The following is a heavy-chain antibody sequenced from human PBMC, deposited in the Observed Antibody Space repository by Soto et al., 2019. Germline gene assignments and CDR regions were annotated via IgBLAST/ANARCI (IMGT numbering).Heavy chain of an antibody. CDR2: ISYDGSNK. CDR1: GFTFSSYA. CDR3: ARDQARDSYSSSWYGLGTRYYYYYGMDV. V-gene: IGHV3-30-3*01. Sequence: PGGSLRLSCAASGFTFSSYAMHWVRQAPGKGLEWVAVISYDGSNKYYADSVKGRFTISRDNSKNTLYLQMNSLRAEGTAVYYCARDQARDSYSSSWYGLGTRYYYYYGMDVWGQGTTVTVS. D-gene: IGHD6-13*01. J-gene: IGHJ6*02.